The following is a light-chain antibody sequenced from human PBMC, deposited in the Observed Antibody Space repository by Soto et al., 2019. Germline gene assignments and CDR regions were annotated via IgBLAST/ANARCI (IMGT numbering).Light chain of an antibody. CDR1: SPDNGNNY. J-gene: IGLJ1*01. CDR3: GTWGSSLSGYV. CDR2: DNN. Sequence: QSVLTQPPSVSAAPGQRVIISCSGSSPDNGNNYVSWYQQLPRTAPKLLIYDNNKRPSGIPDRFSGSKSCTSATLGITGLQTGDEADYYCGTWGSSLSGYVVGTGTKVTVL. V-gene: IGLV1-51*01.